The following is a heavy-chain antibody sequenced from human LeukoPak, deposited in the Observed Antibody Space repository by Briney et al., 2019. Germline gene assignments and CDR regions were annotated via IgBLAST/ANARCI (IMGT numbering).Heavy chain of an antibody. CDR2: IYYSGST. V-gene: IGHV4-59*01. CDR3: ARTGSTVTMLYPFDH. CDR1: GGSISSYY. J-gene: IGHJ4*02. D-gene: IGHD4-17*01. Sequence: SETLSLTCSVSGGSISSYYWSWIRQPPGKGLEWIGYIYYSGSTNYNPSLKSRVSISVDTSKNQFSLKLSSVTAADTAVYYCARTGSTVTMLYPFDHWGQGTLVTVSS.